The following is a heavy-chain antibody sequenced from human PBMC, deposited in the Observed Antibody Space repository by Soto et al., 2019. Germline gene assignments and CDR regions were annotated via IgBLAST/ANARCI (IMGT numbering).Heavy chain of an antibody. CDR2: IYYSGST. V-gene: IGHV4-59*01. CDR1: GGSISSYY. CDR3: ARAIITGSKVYYYYYGMDV. D-gene: IGHD3-9*01. J-gene: IGHJ6*02. Sequence: PSETLSLTCTVSGGSISSYYWSWIRQPPGKGLEWIGYIYYSGSTNYNPSLKSRVTISVDTSKNQFSLKLSSVTAADTAVYYCARAIITGSKVYYYYYGMDVWGQGTTVTVSS.